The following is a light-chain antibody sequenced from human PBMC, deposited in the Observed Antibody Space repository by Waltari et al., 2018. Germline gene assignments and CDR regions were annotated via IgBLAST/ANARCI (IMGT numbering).Light chain of an antibody. CDR1: SSDVGSYNY. J-gene: IGLJ2*01. Sequence: QSALTQPPSASGSPGQSVTISCTGTSSDVGSYNYVSRYQQHPGTAPKLMIYEVSKRPSGVPDRFSGSKSGNTASLTVSGLQAEDEADYYCSSYAGRNNIVLFGGGTKLTVL. CDR3: SSYAGRNNIVL. CDR2: EVS. V-gene: IGLV2-8*01.